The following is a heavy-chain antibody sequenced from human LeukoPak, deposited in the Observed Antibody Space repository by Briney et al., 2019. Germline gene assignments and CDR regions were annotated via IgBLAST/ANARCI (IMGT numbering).Heavy chain of an antibody. V-gene: IGHV3-21*04. CDR2: ISSSSSYI. D-gene: IGHD4/OR15-4a*01. CDR1: GFTFSSYS. J-gene: IGHJ4*02. CDR3: ARRAGAYSHPYDY. Sequence: GGSLRLSCAASGFTFSSYSMNWVRQAPGKGLEWVSSISSSSSYIYYADSVKGRFTISRDNARNSLYLQMNSLRAEDTAVYYCARRAGAYSHPYDYWGQGTLVTVSS.